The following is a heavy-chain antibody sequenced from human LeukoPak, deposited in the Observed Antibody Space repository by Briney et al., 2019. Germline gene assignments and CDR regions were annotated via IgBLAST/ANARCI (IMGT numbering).Heavy chain of an antibody. V-gene: IGHV3-23*01. CDR1: GFTFSSYS. D-gene: IGHD6-19*01. CDR2: ISGSGGGT. Sequence: SGGSLRLSCAASGFTFSSYSMNWVRQAPGKGLEWVSAISGSGGGTYYADSVKGRFTISRDNSKNTVYLQMNSLSTEDTAVYYCAKTTTGYSSGRYPGWPVDCWGQGTLVTVSS. CDR3: AKTTTGYSSGRYPGWPVDC. J-gene: IGHJ4*02.